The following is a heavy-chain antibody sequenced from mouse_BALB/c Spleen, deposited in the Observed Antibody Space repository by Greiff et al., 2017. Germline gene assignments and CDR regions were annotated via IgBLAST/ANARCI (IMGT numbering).Heavy chain of an antibody. J-gene: IGHJ3*01. Sequence: QVQLQQSGAELAKPGASVKMSCKASGYTFTSYWMHWVKQRPGQGLEWIGYINPSTGYTEYNQKFKDKATLTADKSSSTAYMQLSSLTSEDSAVYYCARSLHYYGYPFAYWGQGTLVTVSA. V-gene: IGHV1-7*01. CDR2: INPSTGYT. CDR1: GYTFTSYW. D-gene: IGHD1-2*01. CDR3: ARSLHYYGYPFAY.